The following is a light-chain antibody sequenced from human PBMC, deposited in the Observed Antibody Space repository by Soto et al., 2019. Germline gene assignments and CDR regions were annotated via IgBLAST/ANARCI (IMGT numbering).Light chain of an antibody. CDR2: EAS. Sequence: EIVLTQSPGTLSLSPGERATLSCRASQSVSSSSLAWYQQNPGQAPRLLIYEASSRATGIPDRFSGSGSGTDFTLTISRLEPEDFAVYYCQQYGSSLITFGQGTRLEIK. V-gene: IGKV3-20*01. CDR3: QQYGSSLIT. J-gene: IGKJ5*01. CDR1: QSVSSSS.